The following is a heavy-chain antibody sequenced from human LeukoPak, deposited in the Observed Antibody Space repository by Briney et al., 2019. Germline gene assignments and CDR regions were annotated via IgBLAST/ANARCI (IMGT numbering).Heavy chain of an antibody. CDR1: EFTFNNYT. Sequence: GGSLRLSCAPSEFTFNNYTLNWVRQVPGKGLEWVSSINNSSRYISYADSVNGRFTISRDNAKNSLYLQMNSLRAEDTAVYYCARPPSIAAAGPLGRWGQGTLVTVSS. CDR2: INNSSRYI. CDR3: ARPPSIAAAGPLGR. D-gene: IGHD6-13*01. V-gene: IGHV3-21*01. J-gene: IGHJ4*02.